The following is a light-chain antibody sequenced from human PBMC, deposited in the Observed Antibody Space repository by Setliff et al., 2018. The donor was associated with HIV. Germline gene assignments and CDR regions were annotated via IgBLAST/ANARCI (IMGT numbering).Light chain of an antibody. CDR2: YNN. J-gene: IGLJ2*01. Sequence: QSVLTQPPSVSAAPRQKVTTSCSGSSSNIENNYVSWYQHLPGTAPKLLIYYNNQRPSGIPDRFSGSKFGTSATLDITGLQTGDEANYYCGTWDSSLSAVVFGGGTKVTVL. CDR3: GTWDSSLSAVV. CDR1: SSNIENNY. V-gene: IGLV1-51*01.